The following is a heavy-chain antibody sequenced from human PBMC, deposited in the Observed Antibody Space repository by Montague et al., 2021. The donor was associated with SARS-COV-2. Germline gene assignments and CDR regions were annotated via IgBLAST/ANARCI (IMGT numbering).Heavy chain of an antibody. CDR2: IFSGGSP. J-gene: IGHJ4*02. CDR1: GGSLKIDSSY. Sequence: TLSLTCTISGGSLKIDSSYWGWVRQPAGKGLEWIGRIFSGGSPDYSPSLKSRVAISLDTSNYRFSLRLTSVTAADTAVYFCARGGNSFDDWGQGILVTVSS. CDR3: ARGGNSFDD. V-gene: IGHV4-61*02.